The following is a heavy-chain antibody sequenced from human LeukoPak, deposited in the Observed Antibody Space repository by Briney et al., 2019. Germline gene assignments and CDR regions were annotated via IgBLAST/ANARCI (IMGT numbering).Heavy chain of an antibody. CDR3: ARGLQYYYDRYYFDY. CDR1: GGSISSGDYY. D-gene: IGHD3-22*01. J-gene: IGHJ4*02. CDR2: IYYSGST. Sequence: SQTLSLTGTVSGGSISSGDYYWRWIRQPPGKGLEWIGYIYYSGSTYYNPSLKSRVTISVDTSKNQFSLKLSSVTAADTAVYYCARGLQYYYDRYYFDYWGQGTLVTVSS. V-gene: IGHV4-30-4*08.